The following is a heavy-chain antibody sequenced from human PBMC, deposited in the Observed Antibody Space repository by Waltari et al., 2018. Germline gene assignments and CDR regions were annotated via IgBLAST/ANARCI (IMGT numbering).Heavy chain of an antibody. CDR3: ARGGVGATTAYYYYGMDV. J-gene: IGHJ6*02. D-gene: IGHD1-26*01. Sequence: QGQLVVSGGGVVQPVRSLRLSCAASGCTCSSYPMHWLCQAPGTGLGWVAVISDDGSNKYYVDSVKGRFTISRDNSKNTLYLQMNRLRAEDTAVYYCARGGVGATTAYYYYGMDVWGQGTTVTVSS. CDR2: ISDDGSNK. CDR1: GCTCSSYP. V-gene: IGHV3-30*04.